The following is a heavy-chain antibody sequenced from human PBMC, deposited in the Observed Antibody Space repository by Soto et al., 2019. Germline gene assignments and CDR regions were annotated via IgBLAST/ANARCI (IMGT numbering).Heavy chain of an antibody. D-gene: IGHD6-6*01. CDR1: GDSISRGGYS. CDR3: ARGSSSYYDYGMDV. CDR2: IYDSGST. V-gene: IGHV4-30-2*01. J-gene: IGHJ6*02. Sequence: SETLSLTCAVSGDSISRGGYSWTWIRQPPGKALEWIGKIYDSGSTSYNPSLKSRVTMSVDTSKNQFSLRLTSVTAADTAVYFWARGSSSYYDYGMDVWGQGTTVTVS.